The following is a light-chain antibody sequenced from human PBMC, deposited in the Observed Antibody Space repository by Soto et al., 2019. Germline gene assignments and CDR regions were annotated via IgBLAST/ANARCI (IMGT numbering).Light chain of an antibody. Sequence: VLTQPPSVSGAPGQRITISCTGSSSNIGAGYDVHWYRQLPGTAPKLLIFADTKRPSGVPDRFSGSKSGTSASLAITGLQAEDEADYYCQSYDSSLSGLYVFGTGTKVTVL. CDR3: QSYDSSLSGLYV. CDR2: ADT. CDR1: SSNIGAGYD. V-gene: IGLV1-40*01. J-gene: IGLJ1*01.